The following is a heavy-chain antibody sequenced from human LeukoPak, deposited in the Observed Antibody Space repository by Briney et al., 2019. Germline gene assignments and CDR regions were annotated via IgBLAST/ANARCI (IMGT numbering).Heavy chain of an antibody. CDR3: ARALNPLPGTYYFDY. CDR2: IYISGST. Sequence: SETLSLTCSVSGASINSHFWTWIRQPAGRGLEWIGRIYISGSTDYSPSLKSRVTMSVDTSKNQFSLNLISVTAADTAVYYCARALNPLPGTYYFDYWGQGTLVTVSS. CDR1: GASINSHF. V-gene: IGHV4-4*07. J-gene: IGHJ4*02. D-gene: IGHD2-15*01.